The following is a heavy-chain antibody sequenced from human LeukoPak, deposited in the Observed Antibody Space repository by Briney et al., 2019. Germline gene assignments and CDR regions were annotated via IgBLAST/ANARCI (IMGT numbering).Heavy chain of an antibody. CDR2: LNWNGGRT. D-gene: IGHD3-3*01. CDR3: ARDFSDFWSGYQTFDY. J-gene: IGHJ4*02. V-gene: IGHV3-20*04. CDR1: GFTFDAYG. Sequence: GGSLRLSCAASGFTFDAYGMSWVRQAPGKGLEWVSGLNWNGGRTGYADSVKGRFTISRDNAKNLLLLHMNSLRAEDTAVYYCARDFSDFWSGYQTFDYWGQGTLVTVSS.